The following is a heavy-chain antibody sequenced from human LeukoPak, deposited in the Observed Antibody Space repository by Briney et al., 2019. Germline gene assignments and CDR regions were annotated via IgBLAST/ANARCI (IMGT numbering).Heavy chain of an antibody. CDR2: ISYDGSNX. CDR3: ARDSYGDYYFDY. D-gene: IGHD4-17*01. Sequence: PGGSLRLSCAASGFTFSSYAMHWVRQAPGKGXXXXAVISYDGSNXXXXXXXXXXFTISXXNSKXXLYLQMNSLRAEDTAVYYCARDSYGDYYFDYWGQGTLVTVSS. CDR1: GFTFSSYA. V-gene: IGHV3-30-3*01. J-gene: IGHJ4*02.